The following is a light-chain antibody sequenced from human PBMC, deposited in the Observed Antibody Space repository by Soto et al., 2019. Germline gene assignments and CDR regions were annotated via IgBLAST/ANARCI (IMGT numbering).Light chain of an antibody. V-gene: IGKV1-39*01. CDR3: QQSYSTPRT. Sequence: DIQMTQSPSSLSASVGVRVSNTCRASQSISTYLNWYQQKPGKAPNLLIYAASSLQSGVPSRFSGSGSGTDFTLTISILQPEDFATYYCQQSYSTPRTFGQGTRVDIK. CDR2: AAS. J-gene: IGKJ1*01. CDR1: QSISTY.